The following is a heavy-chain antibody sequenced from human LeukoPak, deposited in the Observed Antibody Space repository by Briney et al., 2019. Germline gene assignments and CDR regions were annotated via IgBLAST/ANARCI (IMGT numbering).Heavy chain of an antibody. V-gene: IGHV3-21*04. Sequence: GGSLRLSCAASGFTFSSYAMNWVRQAPGKGLEWVSSINSSGGSTYYADSVKGRFTISRDNAKNSLYLQMNSLRAEDTAVYYCAREAAMVRGVALDYWGQGTLVTVSS. CDR1: GFTFSSYA. CDR2: INSSGGST. J-gene: IGHJ4*02. D-gene: IGHD3-10*01. CDR3: AREAAMVRGVALDY.